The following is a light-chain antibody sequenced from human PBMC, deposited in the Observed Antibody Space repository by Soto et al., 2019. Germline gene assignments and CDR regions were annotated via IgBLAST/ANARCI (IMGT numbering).Light chain of an antibody. Sequence: EIVMTQSTATLSVSPGERATLSCRASQSLGSNLAWYQQMPGQAPRLLIYGASTRATGIPARFSGSGSGTQFTLTISRLQSEDFAVYYRQQYKNWPPLTFGGGTKVEIK. J-gene: IGKJ4*01. V-gene: IGKV3-15*01. CDR2: GAS. CDR3: QQYKNWPPLT. CDR1: QSLGSN.